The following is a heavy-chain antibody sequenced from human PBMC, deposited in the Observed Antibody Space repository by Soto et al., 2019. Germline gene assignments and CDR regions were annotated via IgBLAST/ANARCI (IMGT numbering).Heavy chain of an antibody. Sequence: GGSLRLSCAASGFTFSSYSMNWVRQAPGKGLEWVSYISSSSSTIYYADSVKGRFTISRDNAKNSLYLQMNSLRDEDTAVYYCARDDGSGSYYIRSVTFDYWGQGTLVTVSS. V-gene: IGHV3-48*02. CDR1: GFTFSSYS. CDR2: ISSSSSTI. D-gene: IGHD3-10*01. J-gene: IGHJ4*02. CDR3: ARDDGSGSYYIRSVTFDY.